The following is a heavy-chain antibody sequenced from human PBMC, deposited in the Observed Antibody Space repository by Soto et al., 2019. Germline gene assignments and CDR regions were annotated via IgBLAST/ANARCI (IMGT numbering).Heavy chain of an antibody. CDR3: AKDVGYTAMVTRGPDY. CDR2: ISNSGGTT. CDR1: GFTFSSSA. D-gene: IGHD5-18*01. J-gene: IGHJ4*02. V-gene: IGHV3-23*01. Sequence: GGSLRLSCAASGFTFSSSAMNWVRQAPGKGLEWVSGISNSGGTTSYADSVKGRFTISRDNSKNTLYLQMNSLRAEDTAVYYCAKDVGYTAMVTRGPDYWGQGTLVTVSS.